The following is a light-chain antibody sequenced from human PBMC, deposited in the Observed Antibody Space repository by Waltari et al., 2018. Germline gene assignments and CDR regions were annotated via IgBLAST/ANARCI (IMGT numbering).Light chain of an antibody. Sequence: DIQMTQSPSSLSASVGDRVTTTCRASQTISSYLNWYQQKPGKAPQLLIYAASSLQSGVPSRFSGSGSGTDFTLTISSLQPEDFATYYCQQSYSTPPYTFGQGTKLEIK. V-gene: IGKV1-39*01. CDR3: QQSYSTPPYT. CDR2: AAS. J-gene: IGKJ2*01. CDR1: QTISSY.